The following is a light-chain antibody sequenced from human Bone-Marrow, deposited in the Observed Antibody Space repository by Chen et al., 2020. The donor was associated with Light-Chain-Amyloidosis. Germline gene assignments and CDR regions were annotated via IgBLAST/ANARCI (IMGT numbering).Light chain of an antibody. CDR3: CSYGGTKFYI. CDR2: EVT. Sequence: QSALAQPASVSGSPGQSITISCTGTSSVVGRYNLVSWYQHHPGKAPKLMIHEVTKRPSGVSNRFSGSKFGNTASLTLSGLQAEDEADYYCCSYGGTKFYIFGTGTKVTVL. V-gene: IGLV2-23*02. CDR1: SSVVGRYNL. J-gene: IGLJ1*01.